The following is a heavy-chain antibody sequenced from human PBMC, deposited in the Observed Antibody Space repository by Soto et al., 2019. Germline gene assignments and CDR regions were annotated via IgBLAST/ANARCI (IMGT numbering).Heavy chain of an antibody. CDR3: ARGLSSWSGYQYYFDY. CDR1: GGTFSSYA. D-gene: IGHD3-3*01. J-gene: IGHJ4*02. Sequence: SVKVSCKASGGTFSSYAISWVRQAPGQGLEWMGGIIPIFGTANYAQKFQGRVTITADESTSTAYMELSGLRSEDTAVYYCARGLSSWSGYQYYFDYWGQGTLVTVSS. CDR2: IIPIFGTA. V-gene: IGHV1-69*13.